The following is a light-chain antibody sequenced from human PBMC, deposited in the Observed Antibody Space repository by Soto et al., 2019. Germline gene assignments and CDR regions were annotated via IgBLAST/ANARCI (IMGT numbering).Light chain of an antibody. CDR2: GAS. J-gene: IGKJ2*01. Sequence: IVMTQSPATLSVSPGERATLSCRASQSVSSNLAWYQQKPGQAPSLLIFGASIRATGVPARFSAGGSGTEFTLAISSLQSEDFAIYYCPQYNDWPTYTFGQGTNLEIK. V-gene: IGKV3-15*01. CDR1: QSVSSN. CDR3: PQYNDWPTYT.